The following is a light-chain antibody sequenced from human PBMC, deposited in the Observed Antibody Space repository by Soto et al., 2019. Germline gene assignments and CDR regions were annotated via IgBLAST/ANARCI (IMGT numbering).Light chain of an antibody. J-gene: IGKJ1*01. CDR2: KAS. V-gene: IGKV1-5*03. Sequence: DIQMTQSPSTLSASVGDRVTITCRASQSISSWLAWYQQKPGKAPKLLIYKASSLESGVPSRFSGSGSGTEFTLTISCLQPADFATYYCQQYNSYWTFGQGTKVEIK. CDR1: QSISSW. CDR3: QQYNSYWT.